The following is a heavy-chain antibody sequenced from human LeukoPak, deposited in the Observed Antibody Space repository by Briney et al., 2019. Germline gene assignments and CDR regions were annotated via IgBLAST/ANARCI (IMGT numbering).Heavy chain of an antibody. CDR2: IYHSGST. CDR3: ARTGASRMGLGWFDP. Sequence: SETLSLTCTVSGGSISSGGYYWSWIRQPPGKGLEWIGYIYHSGSTYYNPSLKSRVTISVDTSKNQFSLKLSSVTAADTAVYYCARTGASRMGLGWFDPWGQGTLVTVSS. J-gene: IGHJ5*02. V-gene: IGHV4-61*08. CDR1: GGSISSGGYY. D-gene: IGHD1-14*01.